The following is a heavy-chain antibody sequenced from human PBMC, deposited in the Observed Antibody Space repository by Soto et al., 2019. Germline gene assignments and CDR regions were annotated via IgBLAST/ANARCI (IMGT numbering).Heavy chain of an antibody. CDR2: IYYSVST. J-gene: IGHJ6*02. V-gene: IGHV4-31*03. Sequence: QVQLQGSGPRLVKPSQTLSLTCSVSGASISSGAYFWTWIRHHPGKGLEWIGYIYYSVSTSYTSQNPSLGSRVTTSGDTSKILFSLRLTSVTAADTATYYCARDKGPDTYGQTRIRDSSYAMDVWGQGTTVIVSS. CDR3: ARDKGPDTYGQTRIRDSSYAMDV. CDR1: GASISSGAYF. D-gene: IGHD5-18*01.